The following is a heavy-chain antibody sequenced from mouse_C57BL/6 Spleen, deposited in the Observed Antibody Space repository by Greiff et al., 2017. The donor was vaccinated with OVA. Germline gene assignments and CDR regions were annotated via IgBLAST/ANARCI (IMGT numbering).Heavy chain of an antibody. CDR3: ARADWDDY. D-gene: IGHD4-1*01. V-gene: IGHV5-4*03. CDR2: ISDGGSYT. CDR1: GFTFSSYA. Sequence: EVKLVESGGGLVKPGGSLKLSCAASGFTFSSYAMSWVRQTQEKRLEWVATISDGGSYTYYPDNVKGRFTISRDNAKNNLYLQMSHLKSEDTAMYYCARADWDDYWGQGTTLTVSS. J-gene: IGHJ2*01.